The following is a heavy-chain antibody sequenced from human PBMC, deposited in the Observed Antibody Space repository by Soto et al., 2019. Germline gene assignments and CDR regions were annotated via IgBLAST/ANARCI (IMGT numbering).Heavy chain of an antibody. J-gene: IGHJ4*02. CDR3: ARGRVLKGITMIVVVSPFDY. CDR2: IYPGDSDT. V-gene: IGHV5-51*07. D-gene: IGHD3-22*01. Sequence: GQALKISGKGSGYRFTSYWIGSVHQIQGKGLEWMGIIYPGDSDTRYSPSFQGQVTISADKSISTAYLQWSSLKASDTAMYYCARGRVLKGITMIVVVSPFDYWGQGTLVTGSS. CDR1: GYRFTSYW.